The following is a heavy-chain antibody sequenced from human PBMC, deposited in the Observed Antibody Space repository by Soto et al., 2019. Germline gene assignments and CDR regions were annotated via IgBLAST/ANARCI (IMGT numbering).Heavy chain of an antibody. CDR1: GGSISSYY. CDR2: IYYSGST. D-gene: IGHD3-3*01. Sequence: SETLSLTCTVSGGSISSYYWSWIRQPPGKGLEWIGYIYYSGSTNYNPSLKSRVTISVDTSKNQFSLKLSSVTAADTAVYYCARGGRFLGKRIDYWGQGTLVTSPQ. J-gene: IGHJ4*02. V-gene: IGHV4-59*01. CDR3: ARGGRFLGKRIDY.